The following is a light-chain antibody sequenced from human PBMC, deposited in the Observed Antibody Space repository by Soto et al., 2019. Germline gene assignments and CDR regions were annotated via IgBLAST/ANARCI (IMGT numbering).Light chain of an antibody. V-gene: IGLV2-11*01. CDR2: DVS. CDR1: SSDVGGYNF. CDR3: CSYAGSSTLV. Sequence: QSALTQPRSVSGSPGQSVTISCAGTSSDVGGYNFVSWYQQHPGKAPKLMIYDVSERPSGVPDRFSGSKSGNTASLTISGLQADDEADYYCCSYAGSSTLVFGGWTKVTVL. J-gene: IGLJ2*01.